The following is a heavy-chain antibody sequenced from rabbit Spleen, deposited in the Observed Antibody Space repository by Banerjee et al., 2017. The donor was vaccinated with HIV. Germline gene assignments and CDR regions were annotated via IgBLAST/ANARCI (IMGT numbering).Heavy chain of an antibody. D-gene: IGHD4-1*01. J-gene: IGHJ4*01. V-gene: IGHV1S7*01. CDR1: GFAFTTYY. Sequence: QLKETGGGLVQPGGSLTLSCKASGFAFTTYYMSWVRQAPGKGLEWIGSIDPVFGIANYANWVNGRFTISRDNAQNTVDLRINSLTAADTATYFCARDYNSGWDLWGQGTLVTVS. CDR3: ARDYNSGWDL. CDR2: IDPVFGIA.